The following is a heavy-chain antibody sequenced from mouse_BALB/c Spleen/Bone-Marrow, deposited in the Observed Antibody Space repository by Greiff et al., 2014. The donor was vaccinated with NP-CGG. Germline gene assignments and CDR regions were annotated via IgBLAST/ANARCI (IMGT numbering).Heavy chain of an antibody. Sequence: DVQLQESGPSLVKPSQTLSLTCSVTGESITTDYWNWIRKFPGDKLEYLGYISYSGITYYNPSLKSRISITRDTSKNQYYLQLNSVTTEDTATYYCARTYYYGSNSFKDWGQGTLVTVSA. CDR2: ISYSGIT. CDR1: GESITTDY. V-gene: IGHV3-8*02. J-gene: IGHJ3*01. CDR3: ARTYYYGSNSFKD. D-gene: IGHD1-1*01.